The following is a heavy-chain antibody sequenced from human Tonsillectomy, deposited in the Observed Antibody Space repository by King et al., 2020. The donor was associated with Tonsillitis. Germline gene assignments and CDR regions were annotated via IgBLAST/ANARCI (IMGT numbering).Heavy chain of an antibody. D-gene: IGHD2-8*02. Sequence: QLVQSGAEVKKPGASVKVSCKVSGYTLTELSIHWVRQAPGKGLEWMGRFDPEDGERIYAQKFQGRVTMTEDTSTDTAYMELSSLRSEDTAVYYCATESSWSVQDAFDIWGKGTVVTVSS. J-gene: IGHJ3*02. V-gene: IGHV1-24*01. CDR2: FDPEDGER. CDR3: ATESSWSVQDAFDI. CDR1: GYTLTELS.